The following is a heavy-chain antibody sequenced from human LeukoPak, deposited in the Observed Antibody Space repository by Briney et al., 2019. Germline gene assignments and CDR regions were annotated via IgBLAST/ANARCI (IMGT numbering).Heavy chain of an antibody. CDR3: AKRGVVIRVILVGFHKEAYYFDS. J-gene: IGHJ4*02. CDR2: ISDSGGRT. Sequence: GGSLRLSCAVSGITLSNYGMSWVRQAPGKGLEWVAGISDSGGRTNYADSVKGRFTISRDNPKNTLYLQMNSLGAEDTAVYFCAKRGVVIRVILVGFHKEAYYFDSWGQGALATVSS. CDR1: GITLSNYG. V-gene: IGHV3-23*01. D-gene: IGHD3-22*01.